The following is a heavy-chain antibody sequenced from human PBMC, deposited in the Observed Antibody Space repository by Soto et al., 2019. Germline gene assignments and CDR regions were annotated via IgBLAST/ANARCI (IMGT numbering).Heavy chain of an antibody. D-gene: IGHD4-17*01. CDR3: ARAAGGNYGDYVFDY. CDR1: GFTFSSYS. J-gene: IGHJ4*02. V-gene: IGHV3-21*01. Sequence: PGGSLRLSCAASGFTFSSYSMNWVRQAPGKGLEWVSSISSSSSYIYYADSVKGRFTISRDNAKNSLYLQMNSLRAEDTAVYYYARAAGGNYGDYVFDYWGQGTLVTVSS. CDR2: ISSSSSYI.